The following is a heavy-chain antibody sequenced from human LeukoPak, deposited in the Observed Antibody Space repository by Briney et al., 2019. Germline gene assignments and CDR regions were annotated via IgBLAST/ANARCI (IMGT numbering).Heavy chain of an antibody. Sequence: SQTLSLTCAISGDSVSSNSAAWNWIRQAPSGGLEWLVRTYYTSKWYNDYAVSVKSRITINPDTSKNQFSLQLNSVTPEDTAVYYCAREGGVPGTQDYYYYGMDVWGQGTTVTVSS. J-gene: IGHJ6*02. V-gene: IGHV6-1*01. CDR1: GDSVSSNSAA. D-gene: IGHD6-19*01. CDR3: AREGGVPGTQDYYYYGMDV. CDR2: TYYTSKWYN.